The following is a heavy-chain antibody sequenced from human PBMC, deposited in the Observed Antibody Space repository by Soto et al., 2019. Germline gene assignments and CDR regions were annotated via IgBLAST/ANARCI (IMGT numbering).Heavy chain of an antibody. Sequence: PWDSLKISCKGSGYSFTSYWIGWVRQMPGKGLEWMGIIYPGDSDTRYSPSFQGQVTISADKSISTAYLQWSSLKASDTAMYYCDRSVTGYSSSWYEGWFVTWGQGTRVTVSA. J-gene: IGHJ5*02. CDR2: IYPGDSDT. CDR1: GYSFTSYW. V-gene: IGHV5-51*01. D-gene: IGHD6-13*01. CDR3: DRSVTGYSSSWYEGWFVT.